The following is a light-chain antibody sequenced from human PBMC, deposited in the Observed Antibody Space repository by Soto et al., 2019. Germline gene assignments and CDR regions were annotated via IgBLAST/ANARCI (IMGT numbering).Light chain of an antibody. Sequence: QSVLTQPASVSGSPGQSITISCTGTSSDVGGYNSVSWYRQDPGKAPKLMIYDVTNRPSGVSNRFSGSKSGNTASLTVSGLQTEDDADYYCSSFTSSITYVFGSGTKVTVL. CDR2: DVT. V-gene: IGLV2-14*01. J-gene: IGLJ1*01. CDR3: SSFTSSITYV. CDR1: SSDVGGYNS.